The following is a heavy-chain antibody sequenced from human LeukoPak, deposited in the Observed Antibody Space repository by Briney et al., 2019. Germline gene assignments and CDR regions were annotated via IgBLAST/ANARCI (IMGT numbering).Heavy chain of an antibody. J-gene: IGHJ5*02. D-gene: IGHD6-19*01. V-gene: IGHV3-7*01. CDR3: ARGLVAVAGSP. Sequence: GGSLRLSCLVSGFTFSDAWMSWVRQAPGKGLEWVANIKQDGSEKYYVDSVKGRFTISRDNAKNSLYLQMNSLRAEDTAVYYCARGLVAVAGSPWGQGTLVTVSS. CDR1: GFTFSDAW. CDR2: IKQDGSEK.